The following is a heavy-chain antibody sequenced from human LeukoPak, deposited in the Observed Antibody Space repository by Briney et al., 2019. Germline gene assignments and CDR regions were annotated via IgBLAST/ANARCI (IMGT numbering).Heavy chain of an antibody. Sequence: SETLSLTCTVSGDSLSGRNWWTWVRQSPRKGLEWIGEIFHTGITTSNPSLKSRIAISVDKSKNQFSLTLSSVTAADTAIYYCARDRGGVAVLWGQGLPVTVSS. CDR2: IFHTGIT. J-gene: IGHJ4*02. CDR1: GDSLSGRNW. CDR3: ARDRGGVAVL. D-gene: IGHD2-21*01. V-gene: IGHV4-4*02.